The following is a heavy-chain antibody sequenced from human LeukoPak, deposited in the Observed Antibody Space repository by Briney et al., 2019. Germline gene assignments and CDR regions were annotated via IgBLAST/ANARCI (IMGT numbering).Heavy chain of an antibody. J-gene: IGHJ6*04. CDR3: ARAVDIVVVPAAYPYYYYGMDV. CDR2: IIPIFVTA. D-gene: IGHD2-2*01. CDR1: GGTFSSYA. V-gene: IGHV1-69*06. Sequence: ASVKVSCKASGGTFSSYAISWVRQAPGQGLEWMGGIIPIFVTANYAQKFQGRVTITADKSTSTAYMELSSLRSEDTAVYYCARAVDIVVVPAAYPYYYYGMDVWGKGTTVTVSS.